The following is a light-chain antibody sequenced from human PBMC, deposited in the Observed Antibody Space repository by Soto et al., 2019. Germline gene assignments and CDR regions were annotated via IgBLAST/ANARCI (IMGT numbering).Light chain of an antibody. CDR3: QQYGSSPRT. V-gene: IGKV3-20*01. J-gene: IGKJ1*01. Sequence: ESVLTQSPGTLSLSPGERATLSFRASQSVSSNFLAWYQQTPGQAPRLLIHGASIRATGIPDRCSGSGSGTDFTLTISRLAHDDFAVYYCQQYGSSPRTFGQGTKVEIK. CDR2: GAS. CDR1: QSVSSNF.